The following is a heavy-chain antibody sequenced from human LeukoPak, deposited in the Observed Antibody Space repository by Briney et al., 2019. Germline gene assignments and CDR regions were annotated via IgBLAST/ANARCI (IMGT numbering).Heavy chain of an antibody. J-gene: IGHJ4*02. V-gene: IGHV4-59*11. CDR3: ARASGIVTPAMFDY. CDR2: IYYSGST. Sequence: SETLSLTCTVSGGSISSHYWSWIRQPPGKGLEGMGYIYYSGSTNYNPSLKSRVTISVDTSKNQFSLKLSSVTAADTAVYYCARASGIVTPAMFDYWGQGTLVTVSS. CDR1: GGSISSHY. D-gene: IGHD3-22*01.